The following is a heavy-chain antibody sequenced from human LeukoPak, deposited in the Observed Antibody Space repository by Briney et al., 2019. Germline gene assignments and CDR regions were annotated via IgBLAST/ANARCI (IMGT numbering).Heavy chain of an antibody. V-gene: IGHV3-53*01. D-gene: IGHD5-18*01. Sequence: GGSLTLSCAASGFTVSSNFMSWVRQAPGKGLEWVSVIYSDGSTYYADSVKGRFIISRDNSKNTLYLQMNSLRAEDTAVYYCARDLDSYGSYWGQGTLVTVSS. CDR3: ARDLDSYGSY. CDR2: IYSDGST. CDR1: GFTVSSNF. J-gene: IGHJ4*02.